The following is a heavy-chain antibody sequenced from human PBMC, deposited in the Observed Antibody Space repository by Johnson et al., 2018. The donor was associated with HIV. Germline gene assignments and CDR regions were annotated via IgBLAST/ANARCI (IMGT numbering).Heavy chain of an antibody. CDR2: IYSGGST. D-gene: IGHD3-3*01. V-gene: IGHV3-23*03. CDR3: ARVGGTFWRDLAFGI. J-gene: IGHJ3*02. CDR1: GFTFDDYG. Sequence: VQLVESGGGVVRPGGSLRLSCAASGFTFDDYGMSWVRQAPGKGLEWVSVIYSGGSTYYADSVKGRFTISRDRSQNTVYRQMNSLRAEDTAVYYCARVGGTFWRDLAFGIWGQGTMVTVSS.